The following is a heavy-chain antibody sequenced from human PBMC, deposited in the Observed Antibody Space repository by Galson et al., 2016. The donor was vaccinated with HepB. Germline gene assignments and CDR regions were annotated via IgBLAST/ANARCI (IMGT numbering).Heavy chain of an antibody. CDR3: ATDRSYCSGGSCYDLLDN. CDR1: GFTFSSYW. J-gene: IGHJ4*02. CDR2: INRDGSKK. D-gene: IGHD2-15*01. Sequence: SLRLSCAASGFTFSSYWMNWVRQAPGKGLEWVANINRDGSKKYSVDSVKGRFTISRANAKNSLYLQMNSLRAEDTAVYFCATDRSYCSGGSCYDLLDNWGQGTLVTVSS. V-gene: IGHV3-7*01.